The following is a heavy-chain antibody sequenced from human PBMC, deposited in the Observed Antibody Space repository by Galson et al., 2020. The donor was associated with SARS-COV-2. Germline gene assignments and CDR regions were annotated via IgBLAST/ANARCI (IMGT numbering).Heavy chain of an antibody. Sequence: GESLKISCEDSGFTLINAWMNWVRQAPGKGLEWVGRIRSKIAGGTTEYAAPVKGRFTISRDDSKGMVYLQMNSLRTEDTAVYYCTTGFGQAFDYWGEGTLVIVSS. CDR2: IRSKIAGGTT. CDR3: TTGFGQAFDY. CDR1: GFTLINAW. V-gene: IGHV3-15*01. J-gene: IGHJ4*02. D-gene: IGHD3-16*01.